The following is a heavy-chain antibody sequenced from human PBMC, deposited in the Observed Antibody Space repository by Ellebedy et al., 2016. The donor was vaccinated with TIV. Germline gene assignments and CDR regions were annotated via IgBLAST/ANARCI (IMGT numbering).Heavy chain of an antibody. V-gene: IGHV4-59*01. CDR1: GGAISTYY. J-gene: IGHJ5*02. Sequence: MPSETLSLTCTLSGGAISTYYWSWIRQPPGKGLEWINYNPSLKSRVTVSVDTSKNHFSLKLRSVTAADTAVYYCARDLMASGWFDPWGQGTLVTVSS. CDR3: ARDLMASGWFDP. D-gene: IGHD3-10*01.